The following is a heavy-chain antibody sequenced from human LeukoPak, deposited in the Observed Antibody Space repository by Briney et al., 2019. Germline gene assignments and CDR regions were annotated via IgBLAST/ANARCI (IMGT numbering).Heavy chain of an antibody. CDR1: GGSISSSNW. D-gene: IGHD3-22*01. CDR3: ARGVTMIVVAFYDAFDI. CDR2: IYHSGST. J-gene: IGHJ3*02. V-gene: IGHV4-4*02. Sequence: SETLSLTCTASGGSISSSNWWSWVRQPPGKGLEWIGEIYHSGSTNYNPSLKSRVTISVDKSKNQFSLKLSSVTAADTAVYYCARGVTMIVVAFYDAFDIWGQGTMVTVSS.